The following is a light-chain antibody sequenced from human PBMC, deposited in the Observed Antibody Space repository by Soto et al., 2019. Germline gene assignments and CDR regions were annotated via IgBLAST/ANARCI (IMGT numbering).Light chain of an antibody. CDR1: TNDVGGYNY. V-gene: IGLV2-14*01. CDR2: EVS. J-gene: IGLJ1*01. CDR3: NSYSSSTSLPYV. Sequence: QSALTQPAPVSGSPGQSITISCTGTTNDVGGYNYVSWYQQHPGKAPKLLIFEVSSRPSGVSNRFSGSKSGNTASLTISALQAEDEADYFCNSYSSSTSLPYVFGTGTKLTVL.